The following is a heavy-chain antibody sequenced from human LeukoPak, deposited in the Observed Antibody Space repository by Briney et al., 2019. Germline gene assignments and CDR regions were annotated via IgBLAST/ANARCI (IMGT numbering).Heavy chain of an antibody. J-gene: IGHJ3*02. Sequence: GGSLRLSCAASGFTFSTYAMHWVRQAPGRGLEWVSAISTTGGTTYYADSVRGRFTISRDNSRNTLYLQMNSLRAEDTAVYYCARVITMVRGVIWEDAFDIWGQGTMVTVSS. D-gene: IGHD3-10*01. CDR2: ISTTGGTT. CDR3: ARVITMVRGVIWEDAFDI. V-gene: IGHV3-23*01. CDR1: GFTFSTYA.